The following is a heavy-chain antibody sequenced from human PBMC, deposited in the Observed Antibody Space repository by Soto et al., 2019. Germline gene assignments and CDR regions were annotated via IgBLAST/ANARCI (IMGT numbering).Heavy chain of an antibody. CDR3: ASHPYCSSTSCYVRPLGY. CDR1: GYTFTSYA. J-gene: IGHJ4*02. V-gene: IGHV1-3*05. Sequence: QVQLVQSGAEEKKPGASVKVSCMASGYTFTSYAMHWVRQAPGQRLEWMGWINAGNGNTKYSQKFQGRVTITRDTSASTAYMELSSLRSEDTAVYYCASHPYCSSTSCYVRPLGYWGQGTLVTVSS. CDR2: INAGNGNT. D-gene: IGHD2-2*01.